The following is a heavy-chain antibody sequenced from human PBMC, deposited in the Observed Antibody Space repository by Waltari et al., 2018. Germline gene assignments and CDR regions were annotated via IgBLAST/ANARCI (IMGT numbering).Heavy chain of an antibody. CDR3: ARDVNAFDI. V-gene: IGHV3-23*01. J-gene: IGHJ3*02. CDR2: SSGSGGST. Sequence: EVQLLESGGGLVQPGGSLRLSCAASGFTFSSSAMRGVRQAPGKGLGGGSASSGSGGSTYYADSVKGWFTISRDNSKNTLYLQMNSLRAEDMAVYYCARDVNAFDIWGQGTMVTVSS. CDR1: GFTFSSSA.